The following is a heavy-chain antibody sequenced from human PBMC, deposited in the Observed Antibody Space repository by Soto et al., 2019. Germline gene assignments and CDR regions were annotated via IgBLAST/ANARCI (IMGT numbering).Heavy chain of an antibody. CDR1: GGSISSYY. CDR3: ASSNIAAAGFYYYALDV. Sequence: SETLFLTCTVSGGSISSYYWSWIRQPPGKGLEWIGYIYYSGSTNYNPSLKSRVTISVDTSKNQFSLKLSSVTAADTAVYYCASSNIAAAGFYYYALDVWGRGTTVT. D-gene: IGHD6-13*01. J-gene: IGHJ6*02. CDR2: IYYSGST. V-gene: IGHV4-59*01.